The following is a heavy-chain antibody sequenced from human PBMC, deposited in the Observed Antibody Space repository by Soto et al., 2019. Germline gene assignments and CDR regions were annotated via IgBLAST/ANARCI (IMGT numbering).Heavy chain of an antibody. D-gene: IGHD3-10*01. J-gene: IGHJ4*02. V-gene: IGHV4-4*08. CDR3: ARDNFGSLDY. Sequence: SETLSLTCTVSTDSISRYRWGWVRQPPGKGLEWIAYVYTGGIANYNPSLQSRVTMSLDLAKKHFSLNLNSVTTADTAVYYCARDNFGSLDYWGQGALVTVSS. CDR2: VYTGGIA. CDR1: TDSISRYR.